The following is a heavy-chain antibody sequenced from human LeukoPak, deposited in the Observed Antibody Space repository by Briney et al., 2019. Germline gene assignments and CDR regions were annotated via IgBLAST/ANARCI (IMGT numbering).Heavy chain of an antibody. J-gene: IGHJ4*02. D-gene: IGHD4-17*01. V-gene: IGHV4-30-4*08. Sequence: PSETLSLTRTVSGGSISSGDYYWSWIRQPPGKGLEWIGYIYYSGSTYYNPSLKSRVTISVDTSKNQFSLKLSSVTAADTAVYYCARALLGTVTTGFDYWGQGTLVTVSS. CDR3: ARALLGTVTTGFDY. CDR1: GGSISSGDYY. CDR2: IYYSGST.